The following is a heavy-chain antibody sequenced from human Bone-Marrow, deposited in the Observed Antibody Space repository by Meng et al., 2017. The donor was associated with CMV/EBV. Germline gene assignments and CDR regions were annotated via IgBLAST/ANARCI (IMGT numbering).Heavy chain of an antibody. CDR2: IIPILGIA. Sequence: SVKVSCKSSGGTFSSYAISWVRQAPGQGLEWMGRIIPILGIANYAQKFQGRVTITADKSTSTAYMELSSLRSEDTAVYYCAIHCGSCYSYYYYYYYGMDVWGQGTTVTVYS. CDR3: AIHCGSCYSYYYYYYYGMDV. D-gene: IGHD2-15*01. J-gene: IGHJ6*01. V-gene: IGHV1-69*04. CDR1: GGTFSSYA.